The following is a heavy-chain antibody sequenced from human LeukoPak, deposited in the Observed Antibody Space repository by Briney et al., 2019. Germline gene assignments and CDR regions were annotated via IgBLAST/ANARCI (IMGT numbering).Heavy chain of an antibody. D-gene: IGHD2-21*01. CDR2: ISSAGPT. CDR3: ARRILYSGMDV. V-gene: IGHV3-53*01. CDR1: GFSVSSNH. J-gene: IGHJ6*02. Sequence: GGSLRLSCAAPGFSVSSNHMIWVRQAPGKGLEWVSAISSAGPTYYAGSVKGRFTISRDNSENTVHLQMNSLRAEDTAVYYCARRILYSGMDVWGQGTTVTVSS.